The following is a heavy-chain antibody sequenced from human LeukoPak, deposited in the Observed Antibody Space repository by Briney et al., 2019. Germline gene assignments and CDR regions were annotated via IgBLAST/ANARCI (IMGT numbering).Heavy chain of an antibody. CDR1: GFTFDDYA. J-gene: IGHJ4*02. Sequence: PGGSLRLSCAASGFTFDDYAMHWVRQAPGKGLEWVSGISWNSGSIGYADSVKGRFTISRDNAKNSLYLQMNSLRAEDTALYYCAKDMGRSGWDYWGQGTLVTVSS. D-gene: IGHD6-19*01. V-gene: IGHV3-9*01. CDR3: AKDMGRSGWDY. CDR2: ISWNSGSI.